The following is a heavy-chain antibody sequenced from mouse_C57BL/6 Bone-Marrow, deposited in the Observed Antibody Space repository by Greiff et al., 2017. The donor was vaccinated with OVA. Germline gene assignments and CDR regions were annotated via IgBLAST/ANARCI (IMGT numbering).Heavy chain of an antibody. D-gene: IGHD1-1*01. CDR2: ISSGGSCT. J-gene: IGHJ2*01. CDR1: GFTFSSYG. Sequence: EVQLQQSGGDLVKPGGSLKLSCAASGFTFSSYGMSWVRQTPDQRLEWVATISSGGSCTYYPDSVKGRFTISRDNAKNTLYLQMSSLKSEDTAMYYCARQHYGSIDYFDYWGQGTTLTVSS. CDR3: ARQHYGSIDYFDY. V-gene: IGHV5-6*01.